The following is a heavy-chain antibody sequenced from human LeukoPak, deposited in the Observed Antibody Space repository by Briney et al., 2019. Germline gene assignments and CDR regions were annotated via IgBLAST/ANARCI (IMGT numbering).Heavy chain of an antibody. V-gene: IGHV1-2*02. CDR2: INPNSGGT. J-gene: IGHJ4*02. CDR1: GYTFTGYY. Sequence: ASVKVSCKASGYTFTGYYMHWVRQAPGQGLEWMGWINPNSGGTNYAQKFRGRVTMTRDTSISTAYMELSRLRSDDTAVYYCARDPEQQLAYFDYWGQGTLVTVSS. CDR3: ARDPEQQLAYFDY. D-gene: IGHD6-13*01.